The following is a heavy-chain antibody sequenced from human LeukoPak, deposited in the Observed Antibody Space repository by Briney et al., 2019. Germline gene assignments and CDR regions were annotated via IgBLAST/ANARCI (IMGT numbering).Heavy chain of an antibody. CDR2: ISSSSSTI. V-gene: IGHV3-48*01. CDR3: AREAPPYSGSYYWRYYYYMDV. Sequence: GGSLRLSCAASGFTFSSYSMNWVRQAPGKGLEWVSYISSSSSTIYYADSVKGRFTISRDNAKNSLYLQMNSLRAEDTAVYYCAREAPPYSGSYYWRYYYYMDVWGKGTTVTVSS. D-gene: IGHD1-26*01. J-gene: IGHJ6*03. CDR1: GFTFSSYS.